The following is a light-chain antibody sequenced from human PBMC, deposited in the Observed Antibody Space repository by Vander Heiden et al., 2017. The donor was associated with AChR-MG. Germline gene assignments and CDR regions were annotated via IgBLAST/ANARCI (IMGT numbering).Light chain of an antibody. CDR1: SSDVGSYNL. J-gene: IGLJ2*01. Sequence: QSALTQPASVSGSPGQSITISCTGTSSDVGSYNLVSWYQQHPGKVPKLMIYEANKRPPGVSNRFSGSKSGNTATLTISGLQAEDEAHYYCCSYAGSSISVIFGGGTKVTVL. V-gene: IGLV2-23*01. CDR2: EAN. CDR3: CSYAGSSISVI.